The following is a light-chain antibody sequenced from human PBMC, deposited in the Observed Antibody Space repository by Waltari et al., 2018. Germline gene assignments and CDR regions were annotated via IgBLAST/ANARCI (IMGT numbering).Light chain of an antibody. V-gene: IGKV1-17*01. Sequence: DIQMTQSRSSLSASAGDRVTITCRASQAINTYLNLFQQKPGKPPKRLIYATSRLESGVPSRFSGSGSGTEFTLTISSLQPEDFATYYCLQYNTYPFSFGQGTKVEIK. J-gene: IGKJ2*03. CDR2: ATS. CDR1: QAINTY. CDR3: LQYNTYPFS.